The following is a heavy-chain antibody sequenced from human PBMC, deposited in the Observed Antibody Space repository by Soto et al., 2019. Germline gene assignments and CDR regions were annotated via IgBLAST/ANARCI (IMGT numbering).Heavy chain of an antibody. CDR3: VRDLNWGFDY. CDR1: GFTFSSYA. D-gene: IGHD7-27*01. CDR2: ISYDGSNK. Sequence: QVQLVESGGGVVQPGRSLRLSCAASGFTFSSYAMHWVRQAPGKGLEWVAVISYDGSNKYYADSVKGRFTISRDNSKNTLYLQMNSLRDEDTAVYYCVRDLNWGFDYWGQGTLVTVSS. J-gene: IGHJ4*02. V-gene: IGHV3-30-3*01.